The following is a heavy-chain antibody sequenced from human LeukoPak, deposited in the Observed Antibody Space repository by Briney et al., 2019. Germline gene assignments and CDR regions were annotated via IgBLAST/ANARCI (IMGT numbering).Heavy chain of an antibody. CDR3: VRRESSGFFYYFDH. CDR2: ISGDGTTI. D-gene: IGHD3-22*01. Sequence: GGSPRLSCEASGFIFSSHEMNWVRQSPGKGLEWLSYISGDGTTIYYEDSVKGRFTISRDNAKKSLFLQMNSLRVEDTAVYYCVRRESSGFFYYFDHWGQGVLVTVSS. J-gene: IGHJ4*02. CDR1: GFIFSSHE. V-gene: IGHV3-48*03.